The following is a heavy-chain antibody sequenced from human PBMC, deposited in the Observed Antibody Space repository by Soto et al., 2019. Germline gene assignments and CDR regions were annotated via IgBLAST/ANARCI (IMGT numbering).Heavy chain of an antibody. CDR1: GGSISSSNW. CDR2: IYHSGNT. D-gene: IGHD1-1*01. Sequence: VQLRQSGPGLVKPSGTLSLTCAVSGGSISSSNWWTWVRQAPGKGLEWIGEIYHSGNTYYNPSLKGRVPIKQHHYNNHFHPKLNHITPPAPALFFWYTLPPRVVASLLPIPTWGQGTLVTVSS. V-gene: IGHV4-4*02. J-gene: IGHJ5*02. CDR3: YTLPPRVVASLLPIPT.